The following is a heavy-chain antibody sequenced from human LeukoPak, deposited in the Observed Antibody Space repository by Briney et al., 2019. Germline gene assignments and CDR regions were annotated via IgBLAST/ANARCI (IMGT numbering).Heavy chain of an antibody. CDR2: IKQDGSEK. Sequence: GGSLRLSCAASGFTFSSYWMSWVRQAPGKEREGVANIKQDGSEKYYVDSVKGRFTISRDNAKNSLYLQMNSLRAEDTAVYYCAREMPGRGWPYLDPFEYWGKGTLVTVCS. CDR1: GFTFSSYW. D-gene: IGHD3-10*01. CDR3: AREMPGRGWPYLDPFEY. V-gene: IGHV3-7*01. J-gene: IGHJ4*02.